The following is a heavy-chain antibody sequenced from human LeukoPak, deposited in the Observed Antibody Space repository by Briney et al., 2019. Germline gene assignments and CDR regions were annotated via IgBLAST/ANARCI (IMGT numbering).Heavy chain of an antibody. CDR3: ARRPAADYYYGMDV. Sequence: GGSLRLSCAASGFTFSSYSMNWVRQAPGKGLEWVSSISSSSYIYYADSVKGRFTISRDNSKNTLYLQMNSLRAEDTAVYYCARRPAADYYYGMDVWGQGTTVTVSS. V-gene: IGHV3-21*01. J-gene: IGHJ6*02. CDR2: ISSSSYI. CDR1: GFTFSSYS. D-gene: IGHD2-2*01.